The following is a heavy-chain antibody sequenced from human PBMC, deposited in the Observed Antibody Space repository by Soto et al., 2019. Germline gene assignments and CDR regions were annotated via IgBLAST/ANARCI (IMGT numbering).Heavy chain of an antibody. CDR3: AEHSSSWSREAFDI. Sequence: QVQLVQSGAEVKKPGSSVKVSCKASGGTFSSYAISWVRQAPGHGLESMGGIIPLLGTANDAQKFQGRVTITADESTSTACRERSSLRSEDTAVYYCAEHSSSWSREAFDIWGQGTMVTVSS. J-gene: IGHJ3*02. V-gene: IGHV1-69*01. CDR2: IIPLLGTA. D-gene: IGHD6-13*01. CDR1: GGTFSSYA.